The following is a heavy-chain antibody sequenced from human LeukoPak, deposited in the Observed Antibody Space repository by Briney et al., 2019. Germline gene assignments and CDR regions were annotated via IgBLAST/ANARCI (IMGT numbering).Heavy chain of an antibody. J-gene: IGHJ3*02. D-gene: IGHD1-26*01. Sequence: GGSLRLSCAASGFTFSSYAMSWVRQAPGKGLEWVSAIGTAGDTYYPGSVKGRFTISRENAKNSLYLQMNSLRAGDTAVYYCARAARTSGSYLTPVAPGSNAFDIWGQGTMVTVSS. CDR2: IGTAGDT. CDR1: GFTFSSYA. CDR3: ARAARTSGSYLTPVAPGSNAFDI. V-gene: IGHV3-13*01.